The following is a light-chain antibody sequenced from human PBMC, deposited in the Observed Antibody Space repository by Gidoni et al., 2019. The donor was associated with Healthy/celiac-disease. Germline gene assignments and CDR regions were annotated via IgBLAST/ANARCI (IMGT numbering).Light chain of an antibody. CDR1: QSVLYSSNNKKD. CDR2: WAS. Sequence: DIVMTQSTDSLAVSLGERANINCKSSQSVLYSSNNKKDLAWYQQKPGQPPKLLIYWASTRESGVPDRFSDSGSGTDFTLTISSLQAEDVAVYYCQQYYSTPCSFGQGTKLEIK. CDR3: QQYYSTPCS. V-gene: IGKV4-1*01. J-gene: IGKJ2*04.